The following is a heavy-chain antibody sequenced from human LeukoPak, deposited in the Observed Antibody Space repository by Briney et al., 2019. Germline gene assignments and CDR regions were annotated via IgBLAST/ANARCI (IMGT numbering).Heavy chain of an antibody. Sequence: GGSLTLSCSASGFTLRRLRMQGPRPAPGKGLEGGAVISYDRSNKYYADSVKGRFTISRDNSKNTQYLQMNSLRAEDTAVYDCAKDRAGEAATDYWGQGTLVTVSS. J-gene: IGHJ4*02. CDR3: AKDRAGEAATDY. CDR1: GFTLRRLR. CDR2: ISYDRSNK. V-gene: IGHV3-30*18. D-gene: IGHD6-25*01.